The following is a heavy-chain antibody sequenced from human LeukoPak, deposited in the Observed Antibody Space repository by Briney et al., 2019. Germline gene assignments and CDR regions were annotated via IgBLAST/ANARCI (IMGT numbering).Heavy chain of an antibody. V-gene: IGHV1-2*02. D-gene: IGHD6-13*01. CDR1: GYTFTGYY. CDR2: INPNSGGT. J-gene: IGHJ3*02. CDR3: ARDSETAAGTGAFDI. Sequence: ASVKVSCXXSGYTFTGYYMHWVRQAPGQGLEWMGWINPNSGGTNYAQKFQGRVTMTRDTSISTAYMELSRLRSDDTAVYYCARDSETAAGTGAFDIWGQGTMVTVYS.